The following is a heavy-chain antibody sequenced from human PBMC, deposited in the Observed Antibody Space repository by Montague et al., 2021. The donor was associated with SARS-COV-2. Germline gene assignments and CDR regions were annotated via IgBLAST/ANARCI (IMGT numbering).Heavy chain of an antibody. CDR2: IYTGGSRT. D-gene: IGHD3-22*01. Sequence: SLRLSCAASGFTFSSFAMSWVRQAPGKGLEWVSIIYTGGSRTHYTDSVKGRFIISRDDSKNTLYLRMNGLRVEDTAIYYCSGNMYFYDSRGYQNIDYWGQGILVAVSS. CDR1: GFTFSSFA. J-gene: IGHJ4*02. V-gene: IGHV3-23*03. CDR3: SGNMYFYDSRGYQNIDY.